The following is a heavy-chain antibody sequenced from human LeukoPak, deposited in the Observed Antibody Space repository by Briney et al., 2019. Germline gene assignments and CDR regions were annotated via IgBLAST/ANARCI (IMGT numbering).Heavy chain of an antibody. V-gene: IGHV3-48*04. D-gene: IGHD3-16*01. Sequence: GGSLRLSCAASGFPFSDYAMSWVRQAPGKGLEWVSYISSTSSAIYYADSVKGRFTISRDNAKNSLYLQMNSLRAEDTAVYYCARVIGSYGDSAYWGQGTLVTVSS. CDR2: ISSTSSAI. J-gene: IGHJ4*02. CDR1: GFPFSDYA. CDR3: ARVIGSYGDSAY.